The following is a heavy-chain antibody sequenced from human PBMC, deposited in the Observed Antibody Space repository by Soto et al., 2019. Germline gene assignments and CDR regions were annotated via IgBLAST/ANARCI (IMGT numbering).Heavy chain of an antibody. CDR2: IIPIFGTA. CDR3: ARGVVASYYYYYGMDV. D-gene: IGHD2-15*01. J-gene: IGHJ6*02. Sequence: SVKVSCKASGGTFSSYAISWVRQAPGQGLEWMGGIIPIFGTANYAQKFQGRVTITADESTSTAYMELSSLRSEDTAVYYCARGVVASYYYYYGMDVWGQGTTVTVSS. CDR1: GGTFSSYA. V-gene: IGHV1-69*13.